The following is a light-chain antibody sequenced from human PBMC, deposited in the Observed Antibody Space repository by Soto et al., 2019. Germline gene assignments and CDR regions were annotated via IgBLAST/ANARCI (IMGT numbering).Light chain of an antibody. CDR3: QQSYSTPGT. J-gene: IGKJ1*01. Sequence: EIVLTQSPATLSSSPGERATLSCRASQHIWSYLAWYQQKPGQAPRLLMYDASKRATGIPARFSGSGSGTDFTLTISSLEPEDFATYYCQQSYSTPGTFGQGTKVEIK. CDR1: QHIWSY. V-gene: IGKV3-11*01. CDR2: DAS.